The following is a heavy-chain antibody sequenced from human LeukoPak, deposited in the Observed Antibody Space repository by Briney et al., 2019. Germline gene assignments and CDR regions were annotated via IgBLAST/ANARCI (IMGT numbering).Heavy chain of an antibody. CDR2: ISWNGVTI. J-gene: IGHJ4*02. CDR3: VKDISGWSYFDY. D-gene: IGHD6-19*01. CDR1: GVIFEQYG. V-gene: IGHV3-9*01. Sequence: GGSLRLSCEVSGVIFEQYGMHWVRQAPGKGLEWVAGISWNGVTINYGDSVKGRFTISRDNTKSFLYLQMNSLRPEDTALYYCVKDISGWSYFDYWGQGTRVTVSP.